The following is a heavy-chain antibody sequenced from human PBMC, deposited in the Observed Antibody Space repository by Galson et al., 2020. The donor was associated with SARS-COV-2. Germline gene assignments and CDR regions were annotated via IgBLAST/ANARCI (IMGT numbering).Heavy chain of an antibody. J-gene: IGHJ6*02. CDR2: ISGSGGST. CDR3: AGGLYSSSWFYYYYYGMDV. CDR1: GFTFSSYA. D-gene: IGHD6-13*01. V-gene: IGHV3-23*01. Sequence: GGSLRLSCAASGFTFSSYAMSWVRQAPGKGLEWVSAISGSGGSTYYADSVKGRFTISRDNSKNTLYLQMNSLRAEDTAVYYCAGGLYSSSWFYYYYYGMDVWGQGTTVTVSS.